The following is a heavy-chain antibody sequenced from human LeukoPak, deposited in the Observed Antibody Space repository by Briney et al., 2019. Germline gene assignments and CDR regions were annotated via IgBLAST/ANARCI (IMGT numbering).Heavy chain of an antibody. CDR2: INPNSGGR. J-gene: IGHJ5*02. Sequence: GSSVKVSCKSSGYTFTGYYMHWVRQAPGQGLEWMGWINPNSGGRNYAKKFQGRVTRTRDTSISTAYMELSRLISDDTAVYSCAREYCSGGSCYSPWFDPWGQGTLVTVSS. CDR3: AREYCSGGSCYSPWFDP. V-gene: IGHV1-2*02. CDR1: GYTFTGYY. D-gene: IGHD2-15*01.